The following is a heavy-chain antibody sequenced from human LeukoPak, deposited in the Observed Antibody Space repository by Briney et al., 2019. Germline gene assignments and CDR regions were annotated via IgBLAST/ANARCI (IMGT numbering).Heavy chain of an antibody. CDR2: IIPIFGTA. CDR3: ARVPSLGGYSGSYWFDP. D-gene: IGHD1-26*01. Sequence: ASVKVSCKASGGTFSSYAISWVRQAPGQGLEWMGGIIPIFGTANYAQKFQGRVTITADESTSTAYMELSSLRSEDTAVYYCARVPSLGGYSGSYWFDPWGQGTLVTVSS. CDR1: GGTFSSYA. V-gene: IGHV1-69*13. J-gene: IGHJ5*02.